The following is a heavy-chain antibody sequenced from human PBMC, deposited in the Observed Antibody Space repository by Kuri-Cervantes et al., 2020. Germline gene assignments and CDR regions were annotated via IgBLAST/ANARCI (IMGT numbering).Heavy chain of an antibody. CDR3: ARDPWAGTTGNWFDP. CDR1: GYTFTDYY. J-gene: IGHJ5*02. D-gene: IGHD1-7*01. CDR2: INPNNGGT. V-gene: IGHV1-2*02. Sequence: ASVKVSCKASGYTFTDYYIHWVRQAPGQGLEWMGWINPNNGGTKYAQKFQGRVTLTRDTSISTAYMELSGLTSDDTAVYYCARDPWAGTTGNWFDPWGQRTLVTVSS.